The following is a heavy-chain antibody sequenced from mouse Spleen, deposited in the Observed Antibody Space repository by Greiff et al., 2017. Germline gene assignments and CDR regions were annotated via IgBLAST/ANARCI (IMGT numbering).Heavy chain of an antibody. Sequence: VQLQQSGAELVRPGTSVKMSCKASGYTFTNYWIGWAKQRPGHGLEWIGDIYPGGGYTNYNEKFKGKATLTADKSSSTAYMQFSSLTSEDSAIYYCARIPTGYAMDYWGQGTSVTVSS. CDR2: IYPGGGYT. CDR3: ARIPTGYAMDY. J-gene: IGHJ4*01. D-gene: IGHD4-1*02. CDR1: GYTFTNYW. V-gene: IGHV1-63*01.